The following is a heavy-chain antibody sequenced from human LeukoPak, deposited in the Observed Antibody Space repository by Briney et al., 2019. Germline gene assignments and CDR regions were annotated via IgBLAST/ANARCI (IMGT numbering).Heavy chain of an antibody. CDR1: GGSISSGGYY. J-gene: IGHJ3*02. CDR2: IYLSRAT. Sequence: SETLSLTCAVSGGSISSGGYYWSWIRQPPGKGLESIGYIYLSRATNYNPSLKSRVTISVDTSKNQFSLKLSSVTAADTAVYYCARGLFLTYAFDIWGQGTMVTVSS. V-gene: IGHV4-61*08. CDR3: ARGLFLTYAFDI. D-gene: IGHD2-21*01.